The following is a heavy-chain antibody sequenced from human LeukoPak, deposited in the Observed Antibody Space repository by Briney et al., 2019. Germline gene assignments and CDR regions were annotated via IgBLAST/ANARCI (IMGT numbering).Heavy chain of an antibody. D-gene: IGHD3-3*01. CDR1: GGSISSYY. V-gene: IGHV4-59*08. CDR2: IYYSGST. Sequence: SETLSLTCTVSGGSISSYYWSWIRQPPGKGLEWIGYIYYSGSTNYNPSLKSRVTISVDTSKNQFSLKLSSVTAGDTAVYYCARRDDDYGDYWGQGTLVTVSS. J-gene: IGHJ4*02. CDR3: ARRDDDYGDY.